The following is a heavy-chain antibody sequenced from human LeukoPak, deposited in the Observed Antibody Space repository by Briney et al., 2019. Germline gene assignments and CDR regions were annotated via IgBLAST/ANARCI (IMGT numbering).Heavy chain of an antibody. J-gene: IGHJ4*02. V-gene: IGHV3-23*01. CDR3: AKARSGWYGVEDY. D-gene: IGHD6-19*01. CDR1: GFTFSSYA. Sequence: GGSLRLSCAASGFTFSSYAMSWVRQAPGKGLEWVSAISGSGGSTYYADSVKGRFTISGDNYKNTLYLQMNSLRAEDTAVYYCAKARSGWYGVEDYWGQGTLVTVSS. CDR2: ISGSGGST.